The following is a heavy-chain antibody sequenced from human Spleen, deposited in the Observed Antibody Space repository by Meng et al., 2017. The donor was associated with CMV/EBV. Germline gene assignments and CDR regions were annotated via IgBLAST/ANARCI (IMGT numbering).Heavy chain of an antibody. D-gene: IGHD5/OR15-5a*01. CDR3: ASGVGKRTVSSYFDH. CDR2: ISAYNDNT. V-gene: IGHV1-18*01. Sequence: ASVKVSCKASGYTFTNYGITWVRQAPGQGLEWMGWISAYNDNTNYAQKLQGRVTMTTDTSTTTAYMELRSLRSDDTAVYSCASGVGKRTVSSYFDHWGQGTPVTVSS. CDR1: GYTFTNYG. J-gene: IGHJ4*02.